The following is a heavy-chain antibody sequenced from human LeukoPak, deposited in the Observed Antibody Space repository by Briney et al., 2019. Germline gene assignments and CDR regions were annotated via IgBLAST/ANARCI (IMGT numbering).Heavy chain of an antibody. Sequence: GGSLRLSCAASGFTFSTYWTQWVRQAPGKGLVWVSRITSDGSSTSYADSVKGRFTISRDNAKNTLYLQMNSLRADDTAVYFCARHLTYGGWNSWGQGTLVTVSS. CDR1: GFTFSTYW. CDR3: ARHLTYGGWNS. CDR2: ITSDGSST. V-gene: IGHV3-74*01. D-gene: IGHD4-23*01. J-gene: IGHJ4*02.